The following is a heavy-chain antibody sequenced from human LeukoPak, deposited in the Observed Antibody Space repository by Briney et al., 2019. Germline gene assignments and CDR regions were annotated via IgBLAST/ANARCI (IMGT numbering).Heavy chain of an antibody. Sequence: SETLSLTCTVSGGSISSGDYYWSWIRQHLGKGLEWIGYIYYSGSTYYNPSLKSRITISVDTSKNQFSLKLSSVTAADTAVYYCARAPFGEYAFDIWGQGTMVTVSS. D-gene: IGHD3-10*01. CDR1: GGSISSGDYY. CDR2: IYYSGST. J-gene: IGHJ3*02. CDR3: ARAPFGEYAFDI. V-gene: IGHV4-31*03.